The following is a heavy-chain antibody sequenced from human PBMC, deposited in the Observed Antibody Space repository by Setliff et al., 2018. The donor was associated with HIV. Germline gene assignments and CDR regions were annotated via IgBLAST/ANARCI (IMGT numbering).Heavy chain of an antibody. D-gene: IGHD6-13*01. V-gene: IGHV1-2*02. Sequence: GASVKVSCKASGYTFTDYFMHWVRQAPGQGLEWMGWISPNNGDTNIPQRFQGRVTMTRDTSINTAYMELARLRSDDTAVYYCAKGGPGSSWLGGWFDPWGQGTLVTVSS. CDR1: GYTFTDYF. CDR3: AKGGPGSSWLGGWFDP. J-gene: IGHJ5*02. CDR2: ISPNNGDT.